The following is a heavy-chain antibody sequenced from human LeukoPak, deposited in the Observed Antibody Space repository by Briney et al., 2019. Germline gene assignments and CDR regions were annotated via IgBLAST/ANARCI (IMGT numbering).Heavy chain of an antibody. V-gene: IGHV3-15*01. CDR3: TAGLGKSDFDY. D-gene: IGHD7-27*01. Sequence: GGSLRLSCAASGFSFTNAWMSWVRQAPGRGLEWVARIKSKTDGGTTDYAAPVKGRFTISTDDSKNTLYLQMNSLKTEDTAVYYCTAGLGKSDFDYWGQGTLVTVSS. CDR1: GFSFTNAW. CDR2: IKSKTDGGTT. J-gene: IGHJ4*02.